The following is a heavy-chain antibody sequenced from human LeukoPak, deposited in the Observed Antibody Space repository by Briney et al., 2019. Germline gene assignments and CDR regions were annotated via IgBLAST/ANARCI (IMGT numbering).Heavy chain of an antibody. CDR3: ARVKGHYYYYYGMDV. CDR1: GGTFSSYA. CDR2: IIPIFGTA. V-gene: IGHV1-69*13. Sequence: ASVKVSCKASGGTFSSYAISWVRQAPGQGLEWMGGIIPIFGTANYAQKFQGRVTITADESTSTAYMELSSLRSEDTAVYYCARVKGHYYYYYGMDVWGQGTTVTVS. J-gene: IGHJ6*02.